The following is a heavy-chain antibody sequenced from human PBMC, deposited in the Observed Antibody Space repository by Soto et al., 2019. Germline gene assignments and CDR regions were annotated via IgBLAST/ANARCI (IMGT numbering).Heavy chain of an antibody. V-gene: IGHV1-3*01. CDR2: INAGNGNT. CDR1: GYTFTSYA. D-gene: IGHD5-12*01. J-gene: IGHJ4*02. Sequence: GASVKVSCNAFGYTFTSYAIHRVRQAPGQRLEWMGWINAGNGNTKYSQKFQGRVIITRDTSAGTAYMELRSLRSEDTAVYYCATPIVAFYWGQGTLVTVSS. CDR3: ATPIVAFY.